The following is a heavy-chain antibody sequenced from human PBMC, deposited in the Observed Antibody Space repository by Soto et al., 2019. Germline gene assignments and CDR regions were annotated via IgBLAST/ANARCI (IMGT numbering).Heavy chain of an antibody. CDR2: TYYRSKWYN. CDR3: ARDLWLRLPPSSYYSGMAV. J-gene: IGHJ6*02. Sequence: TLSLTCAISGDSVSSNSAAWNWIRQSPSRGLEWLGRTYYRSKWYNDYAVSVKSRITINPDTSKNQFSLQLNSVTPEDTAVYYCARDLWLRLPPSSYYSGMAVWGQGTTVPASS. V-gene: IGHV6-1*01. D-gene: IGHD5-12*01. CDR1: GDSVSSNSAA.